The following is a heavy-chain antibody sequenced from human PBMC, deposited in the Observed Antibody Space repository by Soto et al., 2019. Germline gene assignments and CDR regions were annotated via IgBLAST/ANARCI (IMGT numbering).Heavy chain of an antibody. V-gene: IGHV3-33*01. D-gene: IGHD3-10*01. CDR3: RSGFGGVLLWSGGPCLGGLPA. CDR2: IWYDGSNK. Sequence: QVQLVESGGGVVQPGRSLRLSCAASGFTFSSYGMHWVRQAPGTGLEWVAVIWYDGSNKSYADSVKGRFTISRDNSKKTLYLKLTGLRPGVRVCYYCRSGFGGVLLWSGGPCLGGLPARGQGPTV. J-gene: IGHJ6*02. CDR1: GFTFSSYG.